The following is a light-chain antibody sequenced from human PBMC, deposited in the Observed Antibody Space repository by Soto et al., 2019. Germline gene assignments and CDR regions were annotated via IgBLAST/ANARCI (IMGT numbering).Light chain of an antibody. CDR3: SSYTSNSTVV. V-gene: IGLV2-14*01. Sequence: QSALTQPASVSGSPGQSITISCTGTSSDVGGYNYVSWYQQHPGKVPKLMIYDVSDRPSGVSNRFSGSKSGNTASLTISGLQAEDEADYSCSSYTSNSTVVFGGGTKLTVL. CDR1: SSDVGGYNY. CDR2: DVS. J-gene: IGLJ2*01.